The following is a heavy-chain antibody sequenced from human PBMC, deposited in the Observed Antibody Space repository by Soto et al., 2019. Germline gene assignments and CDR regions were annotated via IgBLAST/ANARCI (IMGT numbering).Heavy chain of an antibody. V-gene: IGHV1-18*01. CDR3: VLVGAQNWFDP. D-gene: IGHD3-3*02. CDR2: ISVNSGNT. Sequence: ASVKVSCKASGGTFSSYTISWVRQAPGQGLEWMGWISVNSGNTHYEQKFQGRLTLTTDTSTSTASMELRSLRSDDTAEYYCVLVGAQNWFDPWGQGTLVTVSS. CDR1: GGTFSSYT. J-gene: IGHJ5*02.